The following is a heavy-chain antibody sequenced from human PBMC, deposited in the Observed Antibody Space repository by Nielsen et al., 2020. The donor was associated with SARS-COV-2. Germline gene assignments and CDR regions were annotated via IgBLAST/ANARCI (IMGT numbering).Heavy chain of an antibody. Sequence: SVKVSCKASGGTFSSYAISWVRQAPGQGLEWMGGIIPIFGTANYAQKFQGRVTITADESTSTAYMELSSLRSEDTAVYYCASSGGIAVAGTDTDYWGQGTLVTVSS. CDR3: ASSGGIAVAGTDTDY. V-gene: IGHV1-69*13. CDR2: IIPIFGTA. D-gene: IGHD6-19*01. J-gene: IGHJ4*02. CDR1: GGTFSSYA.